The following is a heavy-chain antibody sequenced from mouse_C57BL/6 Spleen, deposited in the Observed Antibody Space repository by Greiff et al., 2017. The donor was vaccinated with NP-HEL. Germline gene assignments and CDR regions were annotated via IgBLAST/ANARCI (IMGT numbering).Heavy chain of an antibody. CDR1: GYAFSSSW. CDR3: ARSTTVANWYFDV. V-gene: IGHV1-82*01. Sequence: QVQLQQSGPELVKPGASVKISCKASGYAFSSSWLNWVKQRPGKGLEWIGRIYPGDGDTNYNGKFKGKATLTADKSSSTAYMQLSSLTSEDSAVYFCARSTTVANWYFDVWGTGTTVTVSS. CDR2: IYPGDGDT. D-gene: IGHD1-1*01. J-gene: IGHJ1*03.